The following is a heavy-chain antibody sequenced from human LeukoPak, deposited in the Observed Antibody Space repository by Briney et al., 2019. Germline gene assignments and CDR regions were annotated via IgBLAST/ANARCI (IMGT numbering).Heavy chain of an antibody. J-gene: IGHJ4*02. CDR3: ASSSGWFHYYFDY. Sequence: GALRLSCAASGFTVSSNYMSWVRQAPGKGLEWVSVIYSGGSTYYADSVKGRFTISRDNSKNTLYLQMNSLRAEDTAVYYCASSSGWFHYYFDYWGQGTLVTVSS. D-gene: IGHD6-19*01. V-gene: IGHV3-66*01. CDR1: GFTVSSNY. CDR2: IYSGGST.